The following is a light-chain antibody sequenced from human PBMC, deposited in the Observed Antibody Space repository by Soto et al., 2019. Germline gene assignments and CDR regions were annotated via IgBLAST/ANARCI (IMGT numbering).Light chain of an antibody. V-gene: IGLV1-47*01. J-gene: IGLJ1*01. CDR3: SAWDDSLSGYV. Sequence: QSVLTQPPSASGTPGQRVTISCSGSSSNIGSNYVYWYQQLPGTAPKIIIYRNNQRPSGVPDRISGSKSGTSASLAISGLRSEDEADYYCSAWDDSLSGYVFGTGTKVTVL. CDR2: RNN. CDR1: SSNIGSNY.